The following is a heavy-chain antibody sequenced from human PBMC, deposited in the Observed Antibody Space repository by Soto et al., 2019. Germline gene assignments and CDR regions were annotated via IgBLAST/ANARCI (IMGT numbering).Heavy chain of an antibody. CDR2: IKQDGSEK. Sequence: GGSLRLSCAASGFTFSSYWMSWVRQAPGKGLEWVANIKQDGSEKYYVDSVKGRFTISRDNAKNSLYLQMNSLRAEGTAVYYCARVAGYCSGGSCYRGWLNYYYYYMDVWGKGTTVTVSS. J-gene: IGHJ6*03. D-gene: IGHD2-15*01. CDR1: GFTFSSYW. V-gene: IGHV3-7*01. CDR3: ARVAGYCSGGSCYRGWLNYYYYYMDV.